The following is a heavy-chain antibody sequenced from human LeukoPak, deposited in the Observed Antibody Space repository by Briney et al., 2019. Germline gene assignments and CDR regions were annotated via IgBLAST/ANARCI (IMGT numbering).Heavy chain of an antibody. CDR1: GFTFGTCW. V-gene: IGHV3-7*01. CDR3: AKDGVPAAKGRGYFDY. CDR2: IKEDGSQK. Sequence: PGGSLRLSCAASGFTFGTCWMSWVRQAPGKGLEWVANIKEDGSQKHYVDSVKGRFTISRDNAKNSLYLQMNSLRAEDTAVYYCAKDGVPAAKGRGYFDYWGQGTLVTVSS. J-gene: IGHJ4*02. D-gene: IGHD2-2*01.